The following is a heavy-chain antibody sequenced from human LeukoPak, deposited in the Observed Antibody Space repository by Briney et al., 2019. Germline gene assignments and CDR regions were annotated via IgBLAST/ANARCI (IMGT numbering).Heavy chain of an antibody. D-gene: IGHD5-24*01. J-gene: IGHJ4*02. CDR2: INHSGST. CDR3: ASARWDY. V-gene: IGHV4-34*01. Sequence: SETLSLTCAVYGGSFSGYYWSWIRQPPGKGLEWVGEINHSGSTNYNPSLKSRVTISVDTSKNQFSLKLSSVTAADTAVYYCASARWDYWGQGILVTVSP. CDR1: GGSFSGYY.